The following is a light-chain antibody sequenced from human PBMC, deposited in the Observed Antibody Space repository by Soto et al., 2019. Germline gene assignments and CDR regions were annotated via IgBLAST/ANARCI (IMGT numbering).Light chain of an antibody. CDR2: DAS. V-gene: IGKV3-11*01. Sequence: EIVLTQSPATLSLSPGERATLSCRASQSVSSYLAWYQQKPGQAPRLLIYDASNGATGIPARFSGSGSGTDFTLTISSLEPEGFAVYYCQQRSNWPPTVGQGTKVEIK. J-gene: IGKJ1*01. CDR1: QSVSSY. CDR3: QQRSNWPPT.